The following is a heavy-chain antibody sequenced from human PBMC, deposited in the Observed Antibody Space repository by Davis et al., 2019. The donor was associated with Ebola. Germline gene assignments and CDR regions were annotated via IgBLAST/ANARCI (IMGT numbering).Heavy chain of an antibody. D-gene: IGHD6-13*01. Sequence: SETLSLTCAVYGGSFSGYYWSWIRQPPGKGLEWIGEINHSGSTNYKPSLKSRVAISVDTSKNQFSLKLSSVTAADTAVYYCARVRGEGYSSSWYPPLNWFDPWGQGTLVTVSS. J-gene: IGHJ5*02. CDR2: INHSGST. CDR3: ARVRGEGYSSSWYPPLNWFDP. V-gene: IGHV4-34*01. CDR1: GGSFSGYY.